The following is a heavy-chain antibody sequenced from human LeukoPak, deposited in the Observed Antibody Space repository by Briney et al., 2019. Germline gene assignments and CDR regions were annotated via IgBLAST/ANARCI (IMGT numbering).Heavy chain of an antibody. Sequence: ASVKVSCKASGYTFTSHGITWVRQAPGQGLEWLGWISAYNGATNYAQRLQGRVTTTTDTSTNTAYMDLRSLRSDDTAVYYCARDRSSGSNYGDYWGQGTLVTVSS. J-gene: IGHJ4*02. CDR2: ISAYNGAT. V-gene: IGHV1-18*01. CDR1: GYTFTSHG. CDR3: ARDRSSGSNYGDY. D-gene: IGHD1-26*01.